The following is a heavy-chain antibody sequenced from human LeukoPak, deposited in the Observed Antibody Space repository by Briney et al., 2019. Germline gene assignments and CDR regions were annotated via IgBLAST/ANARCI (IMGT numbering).Heavy chain of an antibody. D-gene: IGHD2-15*01. Sequence: GVSVRLSCAASGFTFSRYSMKWVRQAPGKGLEWVSSISSSSGYMCYADSVKGRFTISRDNAKHSLYLQMNSLRAEDTAVYYCARDPSTVVVVAATSDYWGQGTLVTVSS. CDR3: ARDPSTVVVVAATSDY. CDR1: GFTFSRYS. CDR2: ISSSSGYM. J-gene: IGHJ4*02. V-gene: IGHV3-21*01.